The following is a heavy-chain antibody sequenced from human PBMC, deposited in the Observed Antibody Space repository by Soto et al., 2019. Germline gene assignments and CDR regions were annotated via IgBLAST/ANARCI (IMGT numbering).Heavy chain of an antibody. CDR2: ISAYNGNT. V-gene: IGHV1-18*01. CDR3: ARDQGGYSGYEGAPNWFDP. Sequence: QVQLVQSGAEVKKPGASVKVSCKASGYTFTSYGISWVRQAPGQGLERMGWISAYNGNTNYAQKLQGRVTMATDTSTSTAYMELRSLRSDDTAVYYCARDQGGYSGYEGAPNWFDPWGQGTLVTVSS. J-gene: IGHJ5*02. D-gene: IGHD5-12*01. CDR1: GYTFTSYG.